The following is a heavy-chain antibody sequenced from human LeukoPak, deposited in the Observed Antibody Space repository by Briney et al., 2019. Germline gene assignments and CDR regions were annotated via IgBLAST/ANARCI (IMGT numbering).Heavy chain of an antibody. Sequence: ASVKVSCKASGYTFTSYGISWVRQAPGQGLEWMGWISAYNGNTNYAQKLQGRLTMTTDTSTSTAYMELRSLRSDDTAVYYCARDRPYPGYDFWSGYFPGEILHMDVWGKGTTVTVSS. CDR1: GYTFTSYG. J-gene: IGHJ6*03. CDR3: ARDRPYPGYDFWSGYFPGEILHMDV. D-gene: IGHD3-3*01. V-gene: IGHV1-18*01. CDR2: ISAYNGNT.